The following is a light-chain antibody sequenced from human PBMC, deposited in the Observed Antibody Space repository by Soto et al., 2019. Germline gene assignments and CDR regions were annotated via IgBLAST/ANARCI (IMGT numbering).Light chain of an antibody. J-gene: IGKJ5*01. Sequence: EIVLTQSPGTLSLSPGERATLSCRASHSVSSSYLAWYQQKPGQAPRLLIYGASSRATGIPDRFSGSGSGTDFTLTISSLEPEDFAVYYCQQRSNWPPRITFGQGTRLEIK. V-gene: IGKV3D-20*02. CDR1: HSVSSSY. CDR2: GAS. CDR3: QQRSNWPPRIT.